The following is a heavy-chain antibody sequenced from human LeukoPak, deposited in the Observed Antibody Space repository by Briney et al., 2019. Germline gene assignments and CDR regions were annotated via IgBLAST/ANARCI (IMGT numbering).Heavy chain of an antibody. CDR1: GGSISSYY. CDR3: ARGSYYDFWSGETKPYFDY. V-gene: IGHV4-59*12. J-gene: IGHJ4*02. CDR2: IYNRGST. D-gene: IGHD3-3*01. Sequence: PSKTLSLTCTVSGGSISSYYRSWIRQPPRKGLEWIGYIYNRGSTNYNPSLKSRVTISVDTSKNQFSLKLSSVTAADTAVYYCARGSYYDFWSGETKPYFDYWGQGTLVTVSS.